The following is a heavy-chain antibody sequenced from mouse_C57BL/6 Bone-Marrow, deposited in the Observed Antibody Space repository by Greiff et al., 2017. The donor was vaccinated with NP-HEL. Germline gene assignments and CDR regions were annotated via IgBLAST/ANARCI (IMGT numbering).Heavy chain of an antibody. V-gene: IGHV1-66*01. D-gene: IGHD2-3*01. CDR2: IYPGSGNT. J-gene: IGHJ1*03. CDR1: GYSFTSYY. CDR3: ARWIYDGYFLGYFDV. Sequence: QVQLKESGPELVKPGASVKISCKASGYSFTSYYIHWVKQRPGQGLEWIGWIYPGSGNTKYNEKFKGKATLTADTSSSTAYMQLSSLTSEDSAVYYCARWIYDGYFLGYFDVWGTGTTVTVSS.